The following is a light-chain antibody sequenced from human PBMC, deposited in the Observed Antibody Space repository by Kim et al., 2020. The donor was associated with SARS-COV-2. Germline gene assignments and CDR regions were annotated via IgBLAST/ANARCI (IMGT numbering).Light chain of an antibody. J-gene: IGLJ3*02. CDR1: NIRRYS. Sequence: ALGQKARSTCQGGNIRRYSASWYQQKPRQAPRLVVYDKNNRPSGIPDRLSGCTSGNTASLSITGAQADDEADYYCKSRDSSGDHRVFGGGTQLTVL. CDR3: KSRDSSGDHRV. V-gene: IGLV3-19*01. CDR2: DKN.